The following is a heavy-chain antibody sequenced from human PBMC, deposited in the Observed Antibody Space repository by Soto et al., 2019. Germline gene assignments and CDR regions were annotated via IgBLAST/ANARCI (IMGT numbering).Heavy chain of an antibody. Sequence: QVHLVESGGGVVQPGRSLRLSCAASGFTFSNYAMHWVRQAPGKGLEWVAVISYDGSDKYNANSVKGRFTISRHNSKNTLYLQMNSLRAEDTAVYYCARDTGPNGYNYYYFGMDVWGQGTTVTVSS. CDR1: GFTFSNYA. CDR2: ISYDGSDK. D-gene: IGHD5-18*01. J-gene: IGHJ6*02. V-gene: IGHV3-30-3*01. CDR3: ARDTGPNGYNYYYFGMDV.